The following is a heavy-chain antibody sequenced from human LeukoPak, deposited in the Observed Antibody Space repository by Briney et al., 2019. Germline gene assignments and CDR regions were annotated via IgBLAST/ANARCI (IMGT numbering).Heavy chain of an antibody. CDR3: ARDFRFAVDY. Sequence: HSGGSLRLSCAASGFTFSSYTMNRVRQAPGKGLEWISCVSSSSSNIYYADSVKGRFTISRDNAKNSLYLQMNSLRDEDTAVYYCARDFRFAVDYWGQGTLVTVSS. CDR2: VSSSSSNI. CDR1: GFTFSSYT. J-gene: IGHJ4*02. V-gene: IGHV3-48*02.